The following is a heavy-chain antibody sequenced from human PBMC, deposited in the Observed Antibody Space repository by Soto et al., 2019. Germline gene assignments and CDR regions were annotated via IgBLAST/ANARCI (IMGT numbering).Heavy chain of an antibody. V-gene: IGHV2-5*02. D-gene: IGHD3-16*01. CDR3: AHRRGGVRFDL. Sequence: SGPTLVNPTQTLTLTCTFSGFSLSTRGPGVGLIRQPPGKALEGLAIIYWDDDTGFSPSLKSRLTITKDNTKNQVVLTMTNMDPVDTARHYCAHRRGGVRFDLWGQGIQVTVSS. J-gene: IGHJ4*02. CDR1: GFSLSTRGPG. CDR2: IYWDDDT.